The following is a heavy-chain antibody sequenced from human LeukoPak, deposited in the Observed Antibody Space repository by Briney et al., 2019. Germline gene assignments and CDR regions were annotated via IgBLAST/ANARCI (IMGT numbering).Heavy chain of an antibody. CDR2: IYYSGST. V-gene: IGHV4-39*01. Sequence: PSETLSLTCTVSGGSISSSSYYWGWIRQPPGKGLEWIGSIYYSGSTYYNPSLKSRVTTSVDTSKNQFSLKLSSVTAADTAVYYCARHAVAASLTGYYWHWFDPWGQGTLVTVSS. J-gene: IGHJ5*02. CDR3: ARHAVAASLTGYYWHWFDP. D-gene: IGHD3-9*01. CDR1: GGSISSSSYY.